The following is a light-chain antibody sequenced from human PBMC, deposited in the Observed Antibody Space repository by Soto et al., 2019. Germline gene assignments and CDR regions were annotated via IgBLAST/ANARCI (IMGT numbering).Light chain of an antibody. CDR1: QGITSS. CDR3: LLLFRFLTA. CDR2: PAS. V-gene: IGKV1-9*01. Sequence: IHVTHSPSSLTAYVGARVSITCLTSQGITSSLGWYQQKPGKVPKLLIYPASTLQSGVPSRFSGSGSGRNFTLTISSLQPEDFATYYCLLLFRFLTAFGQGTKVDIK. J-gene: IGKJ1*01.